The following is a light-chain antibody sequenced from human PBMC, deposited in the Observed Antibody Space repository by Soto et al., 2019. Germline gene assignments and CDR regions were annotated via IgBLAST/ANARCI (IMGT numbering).Light chain of an antibody. Sequence: ALTQPASVSGSPGQSITISCTGTSSDIGAYNSVSWYQQHPGKAPKLIVFQVSFRPSAVSDRFSGSKSDNTASLTISGLQTEDEADYYCCSYAGSSTYVFGTGTKVTVL. CDR3: CSYAGSSTYV. CDR1: SSDIGAYNS. V-gene: IGLV2-14*01. CDR2: QVS. J-gene: IGLJ1*01.